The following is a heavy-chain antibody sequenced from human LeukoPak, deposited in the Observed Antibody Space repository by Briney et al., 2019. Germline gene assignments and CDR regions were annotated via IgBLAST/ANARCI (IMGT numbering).Heavy chain of an antibody. Sequence: GGSLRLSCAASGFTVSSNYMSWVRQARGRGPEWVSVIYSGGSTYYAESVKGRFTISRDNSKNTPYLQMNSLRAEDTAVYYCARSPPRIVGATQGLFCWGQGTLVTVSS. CDR1: GFTVSSNY. V-gene: IGHV3-66*01. D-gene: IGHD1-26*01. CDR3: ARSPPRIVGATQGLFC. CDR2: IYSGGST. J-gene: IGHJ4*02.